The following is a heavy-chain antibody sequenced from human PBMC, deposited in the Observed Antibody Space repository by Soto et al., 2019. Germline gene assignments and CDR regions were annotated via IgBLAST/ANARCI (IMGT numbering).Heavy chain of an antibody. J-gene: IGHJ3*01. CDR2: IYYSGST. CDR3: ASINAGGAFDV. Sequence: QVQLQESGPGLVKPSQTLSLTCTVSGGSISSGDYYWSWIRQPPGKGLEWIGYIYYSGSTYYNPSLKSRVTISIDTSKNQFSLKVSSVTAEDTAVYYCASINAGGAFDVWGQGTMVTVSS. CDR1: GGSISSGDYY. V-gene: IGHV4-30-4*01.